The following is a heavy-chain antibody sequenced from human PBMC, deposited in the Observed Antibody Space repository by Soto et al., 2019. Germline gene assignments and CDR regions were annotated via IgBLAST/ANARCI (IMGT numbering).Heavy chain of an antibody. Sequence: GGSLRLSCAASGFTFSSYGMHWVRQAPGKGLEWVAVIWYDGSNKYYADSVKGRFTISRDNSKNTLYLQMNSLRAEDTAVYYCARFLISCSSTSCYAGYFDYWGQGTLVTVSS. CDR1: GFTFSSYG. V-gene: IGHV3-33*01. D-gene: IGHD2-2*01. CDR3: ARFLISCSSTSCYAGYFDY. CDR2: IWYDGSNK. J-gene: IGHJ4*02.